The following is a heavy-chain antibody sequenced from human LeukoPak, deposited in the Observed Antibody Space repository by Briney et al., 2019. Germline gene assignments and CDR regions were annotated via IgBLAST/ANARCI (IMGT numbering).Heavy chain of an antibody. CDR2: INPNSGGT. Sequence: ASVKVSCKASGYTFTGYYMHWVRQAPGQGLEWMGRINPNSGGTNYAQKFQGRVTMTRDTSISTAYMELSRLRSDDTAVYYCARLNRLVDAFDIWGQGTMVTVSS. CDR1: GYTFTGYY. D-gene: IGHD6-6*01. V-gene: IGHV1-2*06. J-gene: IGHJ3*02. CDR3: ARLNRLVDAFDI.